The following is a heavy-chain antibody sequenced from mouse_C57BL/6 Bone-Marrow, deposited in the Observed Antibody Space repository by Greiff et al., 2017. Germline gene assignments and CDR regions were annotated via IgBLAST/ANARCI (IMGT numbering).Heavy chain of an antibody. D-gene: IGHD4-1*01. CDR3: ARDWDVWFAY. CDR2: IDPSDSET. J-gene: IGHJ3*01. V-gene: IGHV1-52*01. CDR1: GYTFTSYW. Sequence: VQLQQPGAELVRPGSSVKLSCKASGYTFTSYWMHWVKQRPIQGLEWIGNIDPSDSETHYNQKFKDKATLTVDQSSSTAYMQLSSLTSEDSAVYYCARDWDVWFAYWGQGTLVTVSA.